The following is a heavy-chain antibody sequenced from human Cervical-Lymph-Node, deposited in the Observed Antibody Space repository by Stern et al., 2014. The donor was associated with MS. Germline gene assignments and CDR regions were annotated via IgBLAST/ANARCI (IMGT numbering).Heavy chain of an antibody. D-gene: IGHD4-23*01. CDR1: EFTFSSYD. V-gene: IGHV3-33*01. CDR2: IWSDGSNQ. CDR3: ARDGLGFGVNSRRFDS. Sequence: VQLVESGGGVVQPGRSLRLSCAASEFTFSSYDMHWVRQAPGKGLEWVAGIWSDGSNQYYADSVKGRFTISRDNSKNTLYLQMNSLRAEDAAVYYCARDGLGFGVNSRRFDSWGQGTVVTVSS. J-gene: IGHJ4*02.